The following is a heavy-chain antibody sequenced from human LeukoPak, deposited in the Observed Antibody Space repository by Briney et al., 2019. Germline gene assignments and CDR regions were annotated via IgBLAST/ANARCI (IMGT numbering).Heavy chain of an antibody. CDR3: AREVIAAAGTGFNWFDP. J-gene: IGHJ5*02. V-gene: IGHV3-30*04. CDR1: GFTFSSYA. D-gene: IGHD6-13*01. Sequence: GGSLRLSCAASGFTFSSYAMHWVRQAPGKGLEWVAVISYVGSNKYYADSVKGRFTISRDNSKNTLYLQMNSLRAEDTAVYYCAREVIAAAGTGFNWFDPWGQGTLVTVSS. CDR2: ISYVGSNK.